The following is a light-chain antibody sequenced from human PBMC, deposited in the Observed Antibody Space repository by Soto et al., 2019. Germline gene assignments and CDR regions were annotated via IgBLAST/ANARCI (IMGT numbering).Light chain of an antibody. CDR2: SAS. V-gene: IGKV3-20*01. CDR1: HSFSSSF. CDR3: QQFSSYPLT. Sequence: EIVLSQSPGTLSLSPGERATLSCRASHSFSSSFLAWYQQKPGQPPRLLIHSASTRAPGIPDRFSASGAGTDFTLTISRLEPEDFAVYYCQQFSSYPLTFGGGTK. J-gene: IGKJ4*01.